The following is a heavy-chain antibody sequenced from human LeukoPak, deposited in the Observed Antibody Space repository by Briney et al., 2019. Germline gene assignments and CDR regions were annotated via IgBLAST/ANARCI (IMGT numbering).Heavy chain of an antibody. V-gene: IGHV1-8*03. J-gene: IGHJ3*02. CDR1: GYTFTSYD. CDR2: MNPNSGNA. D-gene: IGHD3/OR15-3a*01. CDR3: ARVISGFWTGYYDPFDI. Sequence: ASVKVSCKASGYTFTSYDINWVRQATGQGLEWMGWMNPNSGNAGYAQNFQGRVTITGDTSMGTAYMELSSLRSEDTAVYYCARVISGFWTGYYDPFDIWGQGTMVTVSS.